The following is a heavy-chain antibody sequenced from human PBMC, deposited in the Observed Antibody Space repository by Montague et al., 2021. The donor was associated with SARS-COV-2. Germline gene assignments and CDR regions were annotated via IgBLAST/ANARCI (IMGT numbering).Heavy chain of an antibody. CDR3: AHLRGSGWYGDWFDP. CDR2: IYWDDDK. J-gene: IGHJ5*02. Sequence: PPLVTPTQTLTLTCTFSGFSLSTSGVGVGWIRQPPGKALEWLALIYWDDDKRYSPSLKSRLTITKDTSKNQVVLTMTNMDPVDTATYYCAHLRGSGWYGDWFDPWGQGTLVTVSS. D-gene: IGHD6-19*01. CDR1: GFSLSTSGVG. V-gene: IGHV2-5*02.